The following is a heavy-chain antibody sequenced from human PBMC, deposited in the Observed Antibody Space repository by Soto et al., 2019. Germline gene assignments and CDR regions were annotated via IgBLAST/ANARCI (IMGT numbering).Heavy chain of an antibody. D-gene: IGHD5-12*01. CDR3: AQVNSAYDPIDY. CDR1: GASISTYY. Sequence: SETLSLTCTVSGASISTYYWSWIRQPPGKGLEWIGDIYYSGSTNYNPSLKSRVTISVDKSKNQFSLKLTSVTAADTAVYYCAQVNSAYDPIDYWGQGTLVTVSS. CDR2: IYYSGST. V-gene: IGHV4-59*12. J-gene: IGHJ4*02.